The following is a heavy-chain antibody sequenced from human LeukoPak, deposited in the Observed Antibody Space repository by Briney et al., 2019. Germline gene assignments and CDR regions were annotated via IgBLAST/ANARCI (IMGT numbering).Heavy chain of an antibody. V-gene: IGHV3-33*01. CDR3: ARDRGRSSSGWSTTAYFDY. CDR1: GFTFSSYG. CDR2: IWYDGSKK. Sequence: PGGSLRLSCAASGFTFSSYGMHWGRQAPGKGLEWVAVIWYDGSKKYYADSVKGRFTISRDNSKNTLYLQMNSLRAEDTAVYYCARDRGRSSSGWSTTAYFDYWGQGTLVTVSS. D-gene: IGHD6-19*01. J-gene: IGHJ4*02.